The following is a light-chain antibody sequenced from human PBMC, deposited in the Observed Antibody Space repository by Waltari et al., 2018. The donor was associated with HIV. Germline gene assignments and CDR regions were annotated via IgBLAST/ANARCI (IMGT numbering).Light chain of an antibody. CDR2: GDN. CDR1: SSNIGAGYD. CDR3: CSYAGTYEVV. V-gene: IGLV1-40*01. Sequence: QSVLTQPPSVSGAPGQRVTISCSGSSSNIGAGYDVHWYQQLPGAAPRLLIYGDNNRPSGVPARFSGSRSGTSAALAINGLQADDEANYYCCSYAGTYEVVFGGGTKLTVL. J-gene: IGLJ2*01.